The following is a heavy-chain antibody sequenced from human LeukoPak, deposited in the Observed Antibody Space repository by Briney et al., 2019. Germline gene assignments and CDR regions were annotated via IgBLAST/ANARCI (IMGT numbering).Heavy chain of an antibody. V-gene: IGHV1-3*01. D-gene: IGHD5-12*01. J-gene: IGHJ4*02. CDR2: INAGNGNT. CDR3: ASGSGYDPVDY. CDR1: GYTFTSYA. Sequence: ASVKVFCKASGYTFTSYAMHWVRQAPGQRLEWMGWINAGNGNTKYSQKFQGRVTITRDTSASTGYMELSSLRSEDTAVYYCASGSGYDPVDYWGQGTLVTVSS.